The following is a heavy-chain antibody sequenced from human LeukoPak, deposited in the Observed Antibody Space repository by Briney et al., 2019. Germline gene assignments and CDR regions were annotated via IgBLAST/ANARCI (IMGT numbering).Heavy chain of an antibody. CDR1: GFTFTSYA. CDR3: ARSNYDFWSGLPHYGMDV. D-gene: IGHD3-3*01. V-gene: IGHV3-23*01. J-gene: IGHJ6*02. CDR2: ISGSGGST. Sequence: GGSLRLSCAASGFTFTSYAMSWVRQAPGKRLEWVSAISGSGGSTYYAESVKGRFTISRDNAKNSLYLQMNSLRAEDTAVYYCARSNYDFWSGLPHYGMDVWGQGTTVTVSS.